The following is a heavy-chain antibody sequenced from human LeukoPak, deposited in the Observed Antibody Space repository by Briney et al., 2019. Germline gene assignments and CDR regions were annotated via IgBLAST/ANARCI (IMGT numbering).Heavy chain of an antibody. CDR3: ARGPNVFDY. V-gene: IGHV3-53*01. CDR2: SYSGGTT. CDR1: GFTVSTNY. D-gene: IGHD4/OR15-4a*01. J-gene: IGHJ4*02. Sequence: GGSLRLSCAASGFTVSTNYMSWVRQAPGKGLEWVAVSYSGGTTYYADSVKGRFTISRDNSKNKLYLQMNSLRAEDTAVYYCARGPNVFDYWGRGTLVTVSS.